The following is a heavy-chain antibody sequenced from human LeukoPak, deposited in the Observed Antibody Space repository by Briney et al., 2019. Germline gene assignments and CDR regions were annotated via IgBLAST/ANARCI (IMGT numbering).Heavy chain of an antibody. J-gene: IGHJ4*02. CDR1: GGSISSSSYY. Sequence: PSETLSLTCTVSGGSISSSSYYWGWIRQPPGKGLEWIGSIYYSGSTYYNPSLKSRVTISVDTSKNQFSLKLSSVTAADTAVYYSARMTPNSRGTDYWGQGTLVTVSS. CDR3: ARMTPNSRGTDY. V-gene: IGHV4-39*01. CDR2: IYYSGST. D-gene: IGHD6-13*01.